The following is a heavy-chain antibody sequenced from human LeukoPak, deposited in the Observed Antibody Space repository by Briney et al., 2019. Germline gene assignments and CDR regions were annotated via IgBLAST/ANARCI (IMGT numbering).Heavy chain of an antibody. CDR3: ARDQGSSVDY. Sequence: PGGSLRLSCAASGGTFSSYAMRWGRQAPGGGVEWGSSISSSSSYIYYADSVKGRFTISRDNAKNSLYLQMNSVRAEDTAVYYCARDQGSSVDYWGQGTLVTVSS. D-gene: IGHD6-6*01. V-gene: IGHV3-21*01. CDR1: GGTFSSYA. CDR2: ISSSSSYI. J-gene: IGHJ4*02.